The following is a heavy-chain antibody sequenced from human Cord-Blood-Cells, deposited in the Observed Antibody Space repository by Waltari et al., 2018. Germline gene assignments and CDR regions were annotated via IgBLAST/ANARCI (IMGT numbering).Heavy chain of an antibody. CDR3: ASHGLDSSSWYSGSGWYEYFQH. CDR2: IYYSGRT. CDR1: GGSISSSSYY. J-gene: IGHJ1*01. V-gene: IGHV4-39*01. Sequence: QLQLQESGPGLVKPSETLSLTCTVSGGSISSSSYYWGWIRQPPGKGLEWIGRIYYSGRTYYHPSLKSRVTISVDTSKSQFSLKLSSVTAADTAVYYCASHGLDSSSWYSGSGWYEYFQHWGQGTLVTVSS. D-gene: IGHD6-13*01.